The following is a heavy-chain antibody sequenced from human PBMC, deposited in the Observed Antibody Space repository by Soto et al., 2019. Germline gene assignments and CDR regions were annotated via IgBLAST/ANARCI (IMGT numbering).Heavy chain of an antibody. CDR3: ARDGYGDYESDGMDV. J-gene: IGHJ6*02. CDR2: IKQDGSEK. CDR1: GFTFSSYW. D-gene: IGHD4-17*01. V-gene: IGHV3-7*05. Sequence: EVQLVESGGGLVQPGGSLRLSCAASGFTFSSYWMSWVRQAPGKGLEWVANIKQDGSEKYYVDSVKGRFTISRDNAKNSLYLQMNSLRAEDTAVYYCARDGYGDYESDGMDVWGQGTTVTVSS.